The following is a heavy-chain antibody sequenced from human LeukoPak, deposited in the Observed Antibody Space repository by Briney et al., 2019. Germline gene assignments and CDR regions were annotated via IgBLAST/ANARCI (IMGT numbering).Heavy chain of an antibody. CDR2: ISSSGVTI. CDR1: GFTFSSYE. D-gene: IGHD3-9*01. Sequence: GGSLRLSCAASGFTFSSYEMNWVRQAPGKGLQWVSHISSSGVTIYYSDSVKGRFTISRDNAKNSLYLQMNSLRAEDTAVYYCARDLLPGILTAYDAFDVWGQGTMVTVSS. J-gene: IGHJ3*01. V-gene: IGHV3-48*03. CDR3: ARDLLPGILTAYDAFDV.